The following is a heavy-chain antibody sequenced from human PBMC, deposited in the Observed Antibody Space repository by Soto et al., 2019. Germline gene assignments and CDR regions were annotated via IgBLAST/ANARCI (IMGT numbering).Heavy chain of an antibody. CDR1: GFTFSSYA. J-gene: IGHJ4*02. D-gene: IGHD3-3*01. Sequence: QVQLVESGGGVVQPGRSLRLSCAASGFTFSSYAMHWVRQAPGKGLEWVAVISYDGSNKYYADSVKGRFTISRDNSKNTLYLQMNSLRAEDTAVYYCAREGLTIFGSAHYFDYWGQGTLVTVSS. CDR3: AREGLTIFGSAHYFDY. V-gene: IGHV3-30-3*01. CDR2: ISYDGSNK.